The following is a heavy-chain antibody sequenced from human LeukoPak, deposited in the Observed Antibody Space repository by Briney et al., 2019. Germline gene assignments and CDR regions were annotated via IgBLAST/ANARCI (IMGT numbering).Heavy chain of an antibody. D-gene: IGHD2-15*01. V-gene: IGHV1-2*02. J-gene: IGHJ4*02. CDR3: ARDCSGALRNDY. CDR2: INPNSGGT. Sequence: GASVTVSYKPSVYTFTLYYMHWVRQAPGQGLEWMGWINPNSGGTNYAQKFQGRVTMTRDTSISTAYMELSRLRSDDTAVYYCARDCSGALRNDYWGQGTLVTVSS. CDR1: VYTFTLYY.